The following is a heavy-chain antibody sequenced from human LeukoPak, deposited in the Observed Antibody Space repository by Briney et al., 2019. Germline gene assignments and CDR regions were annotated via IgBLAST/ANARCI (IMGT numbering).Heavy chain of an antibody. J-gene: IGHJ4*02. CDR3: ARRVRSADYRLDY. CDR2: IYHSGST. V-gene: IGHV4-4*02. D-gene: IGHD4-11*01. CDR1: GGSISSSNW. Sequence: NTSETLSLTCAVSGGSISSSNWWSWVRQPPGKGLEWIGEIYHSGSTNYNPSLKSRVTISLDASKSQFYLKLNSVTAADTAVYYCARRVRSADYRLDYWGRGTLVTVSS.